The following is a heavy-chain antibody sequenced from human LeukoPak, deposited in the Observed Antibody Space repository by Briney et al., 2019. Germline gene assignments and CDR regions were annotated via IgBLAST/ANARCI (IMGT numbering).Heavy chain of an antibody. CDR2: ISWNSGSI. V-gene: IGHV3-9*01. CDR1: GFTFDDYA. Sequence: GGSLRLSCAASGFTFDDYAMHWVRQAPGKGLEWVSGISWNSGSIGYADSVEGRFTISRDNAKNSLYLQMNSLRAEDTALYYCAKDLYGVVVPAAKAEYGMDVWGQGTTVTVSS. D-gene: IGHD2-2*01. J-gene: IGHJ6*02. CDR3: AKDLYGVVVPAAKAEYGMDV.